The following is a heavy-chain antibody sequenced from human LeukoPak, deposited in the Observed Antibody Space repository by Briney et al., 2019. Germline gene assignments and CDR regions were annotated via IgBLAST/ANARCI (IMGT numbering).Heavy chain of an antibody. CDR1: GGSISSDDYY. Sequence: SETLSLTCTVSGGSISSDDYYWSWIRQPPGKGLEWIGYIYYSGSTYYNPSLKSRVTISVDTSKNQFSLKLSSVTAADTAVYYCARGPWRWFDPWGQGTLVTVSS. J-gene: IGHJ5*02. CDR3: ARGPWRWFDP. CDR2: IYYSGST. V-gene: IGHV4-30-4*01. D-gene: IGHD3-3*01.